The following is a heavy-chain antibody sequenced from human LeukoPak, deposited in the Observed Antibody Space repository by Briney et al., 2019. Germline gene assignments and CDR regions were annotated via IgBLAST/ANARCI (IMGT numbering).Heavy chain of an antibody. Sequence: GGSLRLSCAASGFTFSSYWMHWVRQAPGKGLVWVSRINPDESTTSYADSVKGRFTISRDSAQNTLYLQMNSLRAEDTAVYYCARVSVGRYYFDNWGQGTPVTVS. CDR3: ARVSVGRYYFDN. J-gene: IGHJ4*02. V-gene: IGHV3-74*01. D-gene: IGHD3-3*02. CDR1: GFTFSSYW. CDR2: INPDESTT.